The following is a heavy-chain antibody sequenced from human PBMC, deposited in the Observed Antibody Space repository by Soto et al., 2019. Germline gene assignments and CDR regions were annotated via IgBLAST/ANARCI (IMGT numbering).Heavy chain of an antibody. D-gene: IGHD2-21*01. CDR3: AKESSAVVVIAIPSFDY. CDR2: ISYDGSNK. V-gene: IGHV3-30*18. Sequence: GGSLRLSCAASGFTFSSYGMHWVRQAPGKGLEWVAVISYDGSNKYYADSVKGRFTISRDNSKNTLYLQMNSLRAEDTAVYYCAKESSAVVVIAIPSFDYWGQGTLVTVSS. CDR1: GFTFSSYG. J-gene: IGHJ4*02.